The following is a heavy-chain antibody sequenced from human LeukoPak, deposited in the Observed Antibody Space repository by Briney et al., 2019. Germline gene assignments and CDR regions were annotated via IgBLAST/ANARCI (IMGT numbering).Heavy chain of an antibody. CDR3: ARVIRGVRSQNWFDP. D-gene: IGHD3-10*01. Sequence: SETLSLTCTVSGGSISSYYWSWIRQPPGKGLEWIGEINHSGSTNYNPSLKSRVTISVDTSKNQFSLKLSSVTAADTAVYYCARVIRGVRSQNWFDPWGQGTLVTVSS. J-gene: IGHJ5*02. CDR2: INHSGST. CDR1: GGSISSYY. V-gene: IGHV4-34*01.